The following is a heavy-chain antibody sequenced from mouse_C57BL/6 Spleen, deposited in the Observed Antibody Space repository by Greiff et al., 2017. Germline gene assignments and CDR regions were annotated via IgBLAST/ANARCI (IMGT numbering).Heavy chain of an antibody. J-gene: IGHJ3*01. Sequence: VKLVESGAELVKPGASVKLSCKASGYTFTGYTIHWVKQRSGQGLEWIGWFYPGSGSIKYNEKFKDKATLTADKSSSTVYMELSRLTAEDSAVYVCARHEDVGGFAYWGQGTLVTVAA. CDR2: FYPGSGSI. CDR3: ARHEDVGGFAY. CDR1: GYTFTGYT. V-gene: IGHV1-62-2*01.